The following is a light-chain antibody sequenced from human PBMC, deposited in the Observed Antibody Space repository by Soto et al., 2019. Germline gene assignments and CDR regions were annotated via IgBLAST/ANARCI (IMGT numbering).Light chain of an antibody. J-gene: IGKJ1*01. Sequence: EIVMTQSPAALSVSPGERATLSCRASQSVSSSYLAWYQQKPGQAPRLLIYGASSRATGIPDRFSGSGSGTDFTLTISRLEPEDFAVYYCQQYGSSRGTFGQGTKVDI. CDR3: QQYGSSRGT. CDR2: GAS. V-gene: IGKV3-20*01. CDR1: QSVSSSY.